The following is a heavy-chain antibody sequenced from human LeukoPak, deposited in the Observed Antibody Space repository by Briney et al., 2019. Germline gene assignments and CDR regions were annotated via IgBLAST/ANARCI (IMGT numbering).Heavy chain of an antibody. J-gene: IGHJ4*02. CDR3: VRLSGSYYKFPIDS. Sequence: SQTLSLTCTVSGDSISSGDFYWSWIRQPPGKGLEWVGYIDYSGSTNYNPSLKSRLTMSVDTSRNQFSLKLNSVTAADTAVYYCVRLSGSYYKFPIDSWGRGTLVSVSS. CDR1: GDSISSGDFY. V-gene: IGHV4-61*08. D-gene: IGHD1-26*01. CDR2: IDYSGST.